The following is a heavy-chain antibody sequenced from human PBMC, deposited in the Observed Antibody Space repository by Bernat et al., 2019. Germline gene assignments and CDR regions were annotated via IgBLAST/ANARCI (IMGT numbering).Heavy chain of an antibody. CDR2: INAGNGNT. CDR1: GYTFTSYA. D-gene: IGHD6-19*01. V-gene: IGHV1-3*01. Sequence: QVQLVQSGAEVKKPGASVKVSCKASGYTFTSYAMNWVRQAPGQRLEWMGWINAGNGNTKYSQKLQDRVTITRDTSASTAYMELSSLRSEDTAVYYCARDLLTGYSYGWEDYWGQGTLVTVSS. CDR3: ARDLLTGYSYGWEDY. J-gene: IGHJ4*02.